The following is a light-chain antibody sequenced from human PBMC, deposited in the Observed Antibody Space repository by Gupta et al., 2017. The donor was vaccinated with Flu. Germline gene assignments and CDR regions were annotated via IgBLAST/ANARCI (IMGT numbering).Light chain of an antibody. CDR3: QQYRSSPWT. V-gene: IGKV1-5*03. J-gene: IGKJ1*01. CDR1: QTIDSW. Sequence: DIQLTQSPSTLSASVGDRVTITCRARQTIDSWLAWYQKKPGRAPKSLIYKASSLETGVPSRFSGSGSGTEFSLTISSLQPDDFATYYCQQYRSSPWTFGQGTKVEIK. CDR2: KAS.